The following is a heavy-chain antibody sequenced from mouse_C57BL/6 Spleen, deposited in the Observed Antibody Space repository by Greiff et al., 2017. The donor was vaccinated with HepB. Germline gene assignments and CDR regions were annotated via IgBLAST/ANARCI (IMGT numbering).Heavy chain of an antibody. CDR1: GYTFTSYW. D-gene: IGHD3-1*01. J-gene: IGHJ1*03. V-gene: IGHV1-50*01. CDR2: IDPSDSYT. CDR3: ARRYSGYFDV. Sequence: QVHVKQPGAELVKPGASVKLSCKASGYTFTSYWMQWVKQRPGQGLEWIGEIDPSDSYTNYNQKFKGKATLTVDTSSSTAYMQLSSLTSEDSAVYYCARRYSGYFDVWGTGTTVTVSS.